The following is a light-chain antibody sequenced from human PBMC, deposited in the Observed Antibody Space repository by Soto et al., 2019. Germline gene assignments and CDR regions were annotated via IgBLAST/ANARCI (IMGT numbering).Light chain of an antibody. Sequence: QSALTQPASVSGSPGQSITISCTRTSSDVGGYNYVSWYQQHPGKAPKLMIYDVSNRPSGVSNRFSGSKSGNTASLTISGLQAEDVADYYCSSYTSSSLYVFGTGTKVTVL. CDR3: SSYTSSSLYV. CDR2: DVS. V-gene: IGLV2-14*01. CDR1: SSDVGGYNY. J-gene: IGLJ1*01.